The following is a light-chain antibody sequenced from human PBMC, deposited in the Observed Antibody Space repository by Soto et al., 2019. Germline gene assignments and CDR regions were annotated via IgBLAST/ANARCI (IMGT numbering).Light chain of an antibody. V-gene: IGKV3-20*01. CDR1: QSVSSSY. CDR2: GAS. J-gene: IGKJ2*01. Sequence: EVVLTQSPGTLSLSPGERANLSCRASQSVSSSYLAWYQQKPGQAPRLLIYGASSRATGIPDRFSGSGSDTDFNLTISRLETEDFAVYYCQQYAGSPRTFGQGTKVDIK. CDR3: QQYAGSPRT.